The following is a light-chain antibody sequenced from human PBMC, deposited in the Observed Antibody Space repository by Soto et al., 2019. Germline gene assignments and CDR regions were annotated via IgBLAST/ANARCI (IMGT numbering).Light chain of an antibody. J-gene: IGLJ2*01. V-gene: IGLV2-14*01. CDR2: EVS. Sequence: QSALTQPASVSGSPGQSITISCTGTNNDVGAYTYVCWYQQHPGKAPRLIIYEVSERPSGVSNRFSGSKSGNTASLVISGLQAEDEADYYCSSYRTGSRVFGGGTKLTVL. CDR3: SSYRTGSRV. CDR1: NNDVGAYTY.